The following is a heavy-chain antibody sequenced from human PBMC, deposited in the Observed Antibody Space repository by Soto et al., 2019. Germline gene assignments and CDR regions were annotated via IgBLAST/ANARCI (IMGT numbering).Heavy chain of an antibody. CDR1: GYTFTSYD. J-gene: IGHJ6*03. Sequence: ASVKVSGKASGYTFTSYDINWLRQAAGQGLEWMGWRNPNSGNTGYAQKFEGRVTMTRNTSISTAYMELSSLRSEDTAVYYCARGRGATHDYGDYSGPGYYCMGVWCKGTTVTVTS. V-gene: IGHV1-8*01. D-gene: IGHD4-17*01. CDR2: RNPNSGNT. CDR3: ARGRGATHDYGDYSGPGYYCMGV.